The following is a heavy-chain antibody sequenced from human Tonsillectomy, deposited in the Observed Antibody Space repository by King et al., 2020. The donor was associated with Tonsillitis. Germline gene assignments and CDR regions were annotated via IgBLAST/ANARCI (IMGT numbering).Heavy chain of an antibody. CDR1: GYSFTSYW. J-gene: IGHJ4*02. CDR3: ARPAGYCSSTSAGCYFEY. V-gene: IGHV5-51*01. CDR2: INPGDSDT. Sequence: QLVQSGAEVKKPGESLKISCKGSGYSFTSYWIGWVRQMPGKGLEWMGIINPGDSDTRYSPSFQGQVTFSADKSISTAYLPWSSLKASDTAMYYCARPAGYCSSTSAGCYFEYWGQGTLVTVSS. D-gene: IGHD2-2*01.